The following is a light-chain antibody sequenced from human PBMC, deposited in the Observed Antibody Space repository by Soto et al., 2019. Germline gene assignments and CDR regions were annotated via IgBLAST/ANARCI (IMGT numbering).Light chain of an antibody. V-gene: IGKV1-9*01. CDR1: QGISSY. CDR2: GAS. J-gene: IGKJ5*01. CDR3: QQLMSYPIT. Sequence: DIKLTQSPSFLSASVGDRVTITCRASQGISSYLAWYQQKPRKAPEVLIFGASTLQSGVPSRFSGSGSGTEFTRTISSLQPEDFATYYCQQLMSYPITFGQGTRLEI.